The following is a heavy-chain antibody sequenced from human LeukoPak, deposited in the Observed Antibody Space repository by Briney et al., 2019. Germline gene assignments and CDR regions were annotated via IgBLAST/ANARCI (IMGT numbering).Heavy chain of an antibody. CDR3: TRDSAAAAIFDY. J-gene: IGHJ4*02. CDR1: GFTFGDYA. V-gene: IGHV3-49*03. CDR2: IRSKAYGGTT. Sequence: GGSLRLSCTASGFTFGDYAMSWFRQAPGKGLEWVGFIRSKAYGGTTEYAASVKGRFTISRDDPKSIAYLQMNSLKTEDTAVYYCTRDSAAAAIFDYWGQGTLVTVSS. D-gene: IGHD6-13*01.